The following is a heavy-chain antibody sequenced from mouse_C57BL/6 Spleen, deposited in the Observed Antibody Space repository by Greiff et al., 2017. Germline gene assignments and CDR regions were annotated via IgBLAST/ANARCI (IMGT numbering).Heavy chain of an antibody. V-gene: IGHV2-2*01. CDR2: IWSGGST. CDR3: ARNDPYDYDGLMDY. D-gene: IGHD2-4*01. J-gene: IGHJ4*01. Sequence: VKLQESGPGLVQPSQSLSITCTVSGFSLTSYGVHWVRQSPGKGLEWLGVIWSGGSTDYNAAFISRLSISKDNSKSQVFFQMNSLQADDTAIYYCARNDPYDYDGLMDYWGQGTSVTVSS. CDR1: GFSLTSYG.